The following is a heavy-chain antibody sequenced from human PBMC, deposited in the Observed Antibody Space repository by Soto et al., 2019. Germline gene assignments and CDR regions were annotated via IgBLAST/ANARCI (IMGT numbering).Heavy chain of an antibody. J-gene: IGHJ4*02. CDR3: AKDLGDSSADDGADY. Sequence: QVQLVESGGGVVQPGRSLRLSCAASGFTFSTYDMHWVRQAPGKGLEWVAVISSDGSNEYYADSVKGRFTISRDNSKNPLYVQMNSLRAEDTAVYYCAKDLGDSSADDGADYWGQGTLVTVSS. D-gene: IGHD6-25*01. CDR2: ISSDGSNE. V-gene: IGHV3-30*18. CDR1: GFTFSTYD.